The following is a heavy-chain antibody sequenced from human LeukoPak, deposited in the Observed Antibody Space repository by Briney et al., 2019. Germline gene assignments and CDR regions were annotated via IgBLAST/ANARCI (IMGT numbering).Heavy chain of an antibody. CDR1: GYTFTNYG. CDR3: ARKVVGAQQLDY. V-gene: IGHV1-18*01. Sequence: VASVKVSCKASGYTFTNYGISWVRQAPGQGLEWMGWISTYNGNTNYAQKLQGRVTMTTDTSTSTAYMELRSLRSDDTAVYYCARKVVGAQQLDYWGQGTLVTVSS. J-gene: IGHJ4*02. D-gene: IGHD1-26*01. CDR2: ISTYNGNT.